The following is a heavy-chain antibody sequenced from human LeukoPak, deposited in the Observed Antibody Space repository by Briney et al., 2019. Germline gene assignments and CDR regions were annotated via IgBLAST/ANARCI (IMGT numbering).Heavy chain of an antibody. CDR3: ARVEAGTMATMDLDY. D-gene: IGHD4/OR15-4a*01. CDR1: GFTFSSYS. V-gene: IGHV3-21*01. CDR2: ISSSSSYI. Sequence: PGGSLRLSCAASGFTFSSYSMNWVRQAPGKGLEWVSSISSSSSYIYYADSVKGRFTISRDNAKNSLYLQMNSLRAEDTAVYYCARVEAGTMATMDLDYWGQGTLVTVSS. J-gene: IGHJ4*02.